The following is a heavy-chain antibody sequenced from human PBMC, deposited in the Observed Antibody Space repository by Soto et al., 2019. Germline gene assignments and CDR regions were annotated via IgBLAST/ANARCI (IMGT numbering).Heavy chain of an antibody. CDR2: INHSGSA. V-gene: IGHV4-34*01. CDR1: GGSFSDYS. J-gene: IGHJ6*02. CDR3: ARERIVIVPAAVCVWDYYYYDGFDG. D-gene: IGHD2-2*01. Sequence: PSETLSLTCAVFGGSFSDYSWSWIRQPPGKGLEWIGEINHSGSANYNPSRTSRATISVDTSKSQFSLKLTSVTAADPAVYYCARERIVIVPAAVCVWDYYYYDGFDGWGQVAPVT.